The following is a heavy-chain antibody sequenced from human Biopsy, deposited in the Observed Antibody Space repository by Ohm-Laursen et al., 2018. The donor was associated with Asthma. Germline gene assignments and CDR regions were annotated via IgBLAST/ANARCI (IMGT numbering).Heavy chain of an antibody. J-gene: IGHJ4*02. CDR1: GFTFRNFG. CDR2: ISSDVRE. V-gene: IGHV3-30*03. Sequence: SLRLSCAASGFTFRNFGMHWVRQAPGKGLEWVALISSDVREWYADSVKGRFTISRDNSKNTLDLQMNSLRGDDTAVYYCVGWRSGYPDHYSDFWGLGTLVTVSS. D-gene: IGHD2-21*01. CDR3: VGWRSGYPDHYSDF.